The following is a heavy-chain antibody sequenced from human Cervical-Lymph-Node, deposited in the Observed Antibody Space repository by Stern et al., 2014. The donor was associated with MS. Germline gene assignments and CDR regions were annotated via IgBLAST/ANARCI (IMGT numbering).Heavy chain of an antibody. J-gene: IGHJ3*02. D-gene: IGHD1/OR15-1a*01. CDR2: IWYDGSNK. CDR3: ARGSARNTDAFDI. V-gene: IGHV3-33*01. Sequence: QVQLVESGGGVVQPGRSLRLSCAASGFTFSSYGMHWVRQAPGKGLEWVAVIWYDGSNKYYADSVKGRFTISRDNSKNTLYLQMNSLRAEDTAVYYCARGSARNTDAFDIWGQGTMVTVSS. CDR1: GFTFSSYG.